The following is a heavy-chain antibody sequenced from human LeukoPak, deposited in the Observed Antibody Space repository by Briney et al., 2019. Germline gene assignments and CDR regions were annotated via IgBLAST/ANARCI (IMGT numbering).Heavy chain of an antibody. D-gene: IGHD3-3*01. J-gene: IGHJ4*02. CDR3: ARLRFLEWLSNDY. CDR2: ISAYNGNT. Sequence: ASVKVSCKASGYTFPSYFMHWVRQAPGQGLEWMGWISAYNGNTNYAQKLQGRVTMTTDTSTSTAYMELRSLRSDDTAVYYCARLRFLEWLSNDYWGQGTLVTVSS. V-gene: IGHV1-18*04. CDR1: GYTFPSYF.